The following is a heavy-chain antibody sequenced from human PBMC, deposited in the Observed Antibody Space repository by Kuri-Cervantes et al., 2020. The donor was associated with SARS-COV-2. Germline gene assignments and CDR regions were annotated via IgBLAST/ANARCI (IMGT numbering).Heavy chain of an antibody. Sequence: ASVKVSCKVSGYTLTELSMHWVRQAPGKGLEWMGIINPSGGSTSYAQKFQGRVTMTRDTSTSTVYMELSSLRSEDTAVYYCARGQRYCSSTSCYTGVQYYYYYYGMDVWGQGTTVTVSS. V-gene: IGHV1-46*01. CDR2: INPSGGST. CDR1: GYTLTELS. CDR3: ARGQRYCSSTSCYTGVQYYYYYYGMDV. J-gene: IGHJ6*02. D-gene: IGHD2-2*02.